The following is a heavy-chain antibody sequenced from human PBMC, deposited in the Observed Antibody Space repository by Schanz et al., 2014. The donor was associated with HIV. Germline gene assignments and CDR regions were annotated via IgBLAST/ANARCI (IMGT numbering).Heavy chain of an antibody. Sequence: VQLLESGGGLVQPGGSLRLSCTVSRYTFKNYAMSWVRQAPGKGLEWVPVISGIGAITNYVDSVKGRFTISRDNSKNTLYLQMNSLRAEDTAIYYCGKDAAGGEDSFYWYFDLWGRGTLVTVSS. CDR1: RYTFKNYA. CDR3: GKDAAGGEDSFYWYFDL. J-gene: IGHJ2*01. V-gene: IGHV3-23*01. D-gene: IGHD2-15*01. CDR2: ISGIGAIT.